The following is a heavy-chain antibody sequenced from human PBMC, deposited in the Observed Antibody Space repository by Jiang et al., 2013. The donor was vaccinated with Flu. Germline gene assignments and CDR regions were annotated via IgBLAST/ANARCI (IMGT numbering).Heavy chain of an antibody. CDR1: GYSFTTFW. Sequence: GAEVKKPGESLRISCEGSGYSFTTFWISWVRQMPGKGLEWMGRIHPGDSYTNYSPSFQGHVTISVDKSINTAYLQWSSLKASDTAMYYCARYWAFNYGPEYFDYWG. J-gene: IGHJ4*01. CDR3: ARYWAFNYGPEYFDY. D-gene: IGHD3-10*01. CDR2: IHPGDSYT. V-gene: IGHV5-10-1*01.